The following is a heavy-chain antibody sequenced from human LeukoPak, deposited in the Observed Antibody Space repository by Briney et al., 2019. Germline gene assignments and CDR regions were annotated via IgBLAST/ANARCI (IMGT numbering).Heavy chain of an antibody. CDR3: ARELDSSGRYGYYYYGMDV. V-gene: IGHV3-30*04. J-gene: IGHJ6*02. CDR1: GFTFSSYA. D-gene: IGHD6-19*01. Sequence: PGRSLRLSCAASGFTFSSYAMHWVRQAPGKGLEWVAVISYDGSNKYYADSVKGRFTISRDNSKNTLYLQMNSLRAEDTAVYYCARELDSSGRYGYYYYGMDVWGQGTTVTVSS. CDR2: ISYDGSNK.